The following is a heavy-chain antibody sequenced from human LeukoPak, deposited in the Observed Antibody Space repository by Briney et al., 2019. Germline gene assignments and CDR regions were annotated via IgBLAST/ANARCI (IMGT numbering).Heavy chain of an antibody. Sequence: GRSLRLSCAASGFTFVDHAMHWVRQAPGKGLEWVSGITWSGGTMGYADSVKGRFTISRDNTKNSLFLQMNSLRAEDTALYYCEKDFLSNCATKCYGVFDIWGKGTMFTVS. CDR2: ITWSGGTM. CDR1: GFTFVDHA. D-gene: IGHD4/OR15-4a*01. J-gene: IGHJ3*02. CDR3: EKDFLSNCATKCYGVFDI. V-gene: IGHV3-9*01.